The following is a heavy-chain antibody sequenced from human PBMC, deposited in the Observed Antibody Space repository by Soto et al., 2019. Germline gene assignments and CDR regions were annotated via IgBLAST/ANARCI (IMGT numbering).Heavy chain of an antibody. CDR3: ATSYDTGFDP. Sequence: QLQLTQSGGEARKPGASVRVSCAASGYKFSTYAISWLRQAPGQGLEWMGLITPNSGYTNYAQKFQGRLILTTDIPSSTAYMELTSLRYDDTAIYYCATSYDTGFDPWGQATLVSVS. D-gene: IGHD3-9*01. CDR1: GYKFSTYA. CDR2: ITPNSGYT. J-gene: IGHJ5*02. V-gene: IGHV1-18*01.